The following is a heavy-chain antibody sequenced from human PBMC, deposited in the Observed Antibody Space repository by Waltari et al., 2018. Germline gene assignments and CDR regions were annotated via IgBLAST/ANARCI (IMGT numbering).Heavy chain of an antibody. Sequence: EVQLVESGGGLVKPGGSLRLSCAASRFTFSNAWMRWVRQAPGEGLEWVGRIKSKADGGTADHAAPVKGRFTISRDDSQNTLYLQMNNLKTEDTAVYYCTTLGMRTSGDAFDIWGQGTKVTVSS. V-gene: IGHV3-15*01. CDR3: TTLGMRTSGDAFDI. CDR2: IKSKADGGTA. J-gene: IGHJ3*02. CDR1: RFTFSNAW. D-gene: IGHD7-27*01.